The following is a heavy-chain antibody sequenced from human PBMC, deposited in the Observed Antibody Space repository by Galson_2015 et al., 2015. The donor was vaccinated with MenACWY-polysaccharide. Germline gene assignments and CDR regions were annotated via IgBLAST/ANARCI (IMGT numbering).Heavy chain of an antibody. CDR3: ARQGTYAIDH. J-gene: IGHJ5*02. V-gene: IGHV4-4*02. CDR2: IVQSGST. D-gene: IGHD4-17*01. CDR1: GASISRSNW. Sequence: ATLSLTCAVSGASISRSNWWRWVRQPPGKGMEWIGEIVQSGSTNYNPSLKSRVTISLDKSRNQFSLNLNSVTAADPAVYYCARQGTYAIDHWGQGTLVTVSS.